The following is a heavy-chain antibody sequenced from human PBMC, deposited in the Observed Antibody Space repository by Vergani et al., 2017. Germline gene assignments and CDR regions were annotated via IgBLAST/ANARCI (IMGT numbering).Heavy chain of an antibody. CDR3: ARCLRLLYNRFDP. CDR2: TWYDGNNK. D-gene: IGHD1-14*01. Sequence: QVQLVESGGGVVQPGRSLRLSCAASGFTFNQYGMHWVRQAPGKGLEWVAVTWYDGNNKQYADSVKGRFTISRDNSKSTMYLQMNSLRGEETGVYYCARCLRLLYNRFDP. V-gene: IGHV3-33*01. CDR1: GFTFNQYG. J-gene: IGHJ5*02.